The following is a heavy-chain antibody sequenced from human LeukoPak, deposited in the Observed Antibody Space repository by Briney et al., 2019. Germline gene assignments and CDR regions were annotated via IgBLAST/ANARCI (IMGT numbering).Heavy chain of an antibody. CDR1: GGTFSSYA. V-gene: IGHV1-69*06. J-gene: IGHJ6*02. CDR3: AKDASRGDSNYYKALRDMDV. D-gene: IGHD3-10*01. CDR2: IIPIFGTA. Sequence: SVKVSCKASGGTFSSYAISWVRQAPGQGLEWMGGIIPIFGTANYAQNFQGRVTITADKSTSTAYMELSSLRSEDTAIYYCAKDASRGDSNYYKALRDMDVWGQGTTVTVSS.